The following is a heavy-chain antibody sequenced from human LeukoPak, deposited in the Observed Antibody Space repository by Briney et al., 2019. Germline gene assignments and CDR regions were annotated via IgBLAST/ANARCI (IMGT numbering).Heavy chain of an antibody. CDR3: ARGTPAGEIELDY. V-gene: IGHV3-53*01. D-gene: IGHD1/OR15-1a*01. CDR2: IYSGGST. CDR1: GFTVSSNY. J-gene: IGHJ4*02. Sequence: PGGSLRLSCAASGFTVSSNYMSWVRRAPGKGLDWVSVIYSGGSTYYADSVKGRFTISRDNSKNMLYLQMNSLRAEDTAVYYCARGTPAGEIELDYWGQGTLVTVSS.